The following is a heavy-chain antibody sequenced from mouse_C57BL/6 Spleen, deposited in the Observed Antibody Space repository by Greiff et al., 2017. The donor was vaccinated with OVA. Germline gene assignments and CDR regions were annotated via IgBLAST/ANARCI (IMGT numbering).Heavy chain of an antibody. V-gene: IGHV5-6*02. D-gene: IGHD2-5*01. CDR1: GFTFSSYG. J-gene: IGHJ1*03. CDR3: AGREAYYSNYGDFGV. Sequence: EVKLMESGGDLVKPGGSLKLSCAASGFTFSSYGMSWVRQTPDKRLEWVATISSGGSYTYYPDSVKGRYTISRDNAKNTLYLQKSSLKSEDTAMYYYAGREAYYSNYGDFGVWGTGTTVTVAS. CDR2: ISSGGSYT.